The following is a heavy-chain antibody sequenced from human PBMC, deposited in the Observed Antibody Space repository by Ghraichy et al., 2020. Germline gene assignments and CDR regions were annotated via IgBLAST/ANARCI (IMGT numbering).Heavy chain of an antibody. D-gene: IGHD4-23*01. CDR3: ARGSRVVRFYYYDGMDV. V-gene: IGHV3-48*02. CDR1: GFTFSGYS. J-gene: IGHJ6*02. Sequence: GGSLRLSCAASGFTFSGYSMNWVRQSPGKGLEWVSYITSSGRNIFYADSVKGRFTISRDNAQNSLYLQMNSLRDEDTAVYYCARGSRVVRFYYYDGMDVWGQGTTVTVSS. CDR2: ITSSGRNI.